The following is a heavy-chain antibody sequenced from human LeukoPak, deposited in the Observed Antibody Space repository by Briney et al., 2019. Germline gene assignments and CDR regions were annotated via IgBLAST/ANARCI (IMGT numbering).Heavy chain of an antibody. CDR3: ARDRHSSGWYSRSYFDY. V-gene: IGHV1-8*01. CDR2: MNPNSGAT. J-gene: IGHJ4*02. CDR1: GYTFTSYD. D-gene: IGHD6-19*01. Sequence: ASVKVSCKASGYTFTSYDFNWLRQATGQGPEWMGWMNPNSGATGYAQKFQGRVTMTRSASINTAYMELTNLRSEDTAVYYCARDRHSSGWYSRSYFDYWGQGTLVTVSS.